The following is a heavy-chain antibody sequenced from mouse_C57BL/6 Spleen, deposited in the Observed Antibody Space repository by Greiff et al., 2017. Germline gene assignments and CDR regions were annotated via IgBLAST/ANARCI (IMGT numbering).Heavy chain of an antibody. Sequence: QVQLQQSGAELVKPGASVKISCKASGYAFSSYWMNWVKQRPGQGLEWIGQIYPGDGDTNYNGKFKGKATLTADKSSSTAYMQLSSMTSEDSAVYFCARRGGNYERYYFDYWGQGTTLTVSS. D-gene: IGHD2-1*01. V-gene: IGHV1-80*01. CDR3: ARRGGNYERYYFDY. CDR1: GYAFSSYW. CDR2: IYPGDGDT. J-gene: IGHJ2*01.